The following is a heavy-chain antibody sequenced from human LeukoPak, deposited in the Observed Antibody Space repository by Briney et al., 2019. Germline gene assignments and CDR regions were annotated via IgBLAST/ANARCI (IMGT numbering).Heavy chain of an antibody. V-gene: IGHV3-30*02. CDR1: GFTFSRDN. Sequence: GGSLRLSCAASGFTFSRDNLHWVRQAPGKGLEWVAFMPYGGGNKYYADSVKGRFTISRDNSKNTLYLEMNSLTAEDTAVYYCVKDQGRGTYSFDYWGQGTLVTVSS. CDR2: MPYGGGNK. D-gene: IGHD1-26*01. J-gene: IGHJ4*02. CDR3: VKDQGRGTYSFDY.